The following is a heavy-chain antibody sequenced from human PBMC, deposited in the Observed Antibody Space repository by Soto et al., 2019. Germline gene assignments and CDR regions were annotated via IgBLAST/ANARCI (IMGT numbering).Heavy chain of an antibody. CDR2: IYYSGST. CDR1: GGSISSYC. J-gene: IGHJ4*02. CDR3: AREEESMDTAMKGDYYFDY. Sequence: SETLSLTCTVSGGSISSYCWSWIRQPPGKGLEWIGYIYYSGSTNYNPSLKSRVTISVDTSKNQFSLKLSSVTAADTAVYYCAREEESMDTAMKGDYYFDYWGQGTLVTVSS. D-gene: IGHD5-18*01. V-gene: IGHV4-59*01.